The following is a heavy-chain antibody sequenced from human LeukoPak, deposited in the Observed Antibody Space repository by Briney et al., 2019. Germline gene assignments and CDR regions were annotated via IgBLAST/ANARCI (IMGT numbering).Heavy chain of an antibody. CDR2: IHYDGSIT. CDR1: GFTFSTYG. CDR3: VKDGKLQVGDDS. V-gene: IGHV3-30*02. Sequence: SGGSLRLSCVASGFTFSTYGMHWVRQAPGKGLVWVTYIHYDGSITYYADSVKGRFTISRDTSKNTLYVQMNSLRVDDTALYYCVKDGKLQVGDDSWGQGILVTVSS. J-gene: IGHJ5*01. D-gene: IGHD3-10*01.